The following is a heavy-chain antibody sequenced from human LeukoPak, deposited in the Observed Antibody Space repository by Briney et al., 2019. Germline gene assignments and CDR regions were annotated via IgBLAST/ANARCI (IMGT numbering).Heavy chain of an antibody. CDR1: GYTFTNYA. CDR3: ARAHQPLWFGDLRVYAMDV. CDR2: INAANSNT. V-gene: IGHV1-3*01. Sequence: GASVTVSCKASGYTFTNYAIHWVRQAPGQRLEWMGWINAANSNTKYSEQFQGRVTITRDTSASTAYREMSSLKSEDTAVYYCARAHQPLWFGDLRVYAMDVWGKGTTVTVSS. D-gene: IGHD3-10*01. J-gene: IGHJ6*04.